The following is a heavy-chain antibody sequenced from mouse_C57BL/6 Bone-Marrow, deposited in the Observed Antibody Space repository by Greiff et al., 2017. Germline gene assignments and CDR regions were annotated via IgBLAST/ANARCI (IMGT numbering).Heavy chain of an antibody. CDR3: ARSYGSSYWYFDV. Sequence: EVKLLESGPGLVKPSQSLSLTCSVTGYSITSGYYWNWIRQFPGNKLEWMGYISYDGSNNYNPSLKNRISITRDTSKNQFFLKLNSVTTEDTATYCCARSYGSSYWYFDVWGTGTTVTVSS. J-gene: IGHJ1*03. CDR2: ISYDGSN. CDR1: GYSITSGYY. D-gene: IGHD1-1*01. V-gene: IGHV3-6*01.